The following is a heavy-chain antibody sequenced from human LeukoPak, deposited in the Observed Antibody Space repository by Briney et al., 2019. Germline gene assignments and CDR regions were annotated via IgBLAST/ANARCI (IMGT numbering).Heavy chain of an antibody. V-gene: IGHV4-4*02. CDR2: IYHSGST. CDR3: ARDLAAALRAFDY. D-gene: IGHD6-13*01. J-gene: IGHJ4*02. CDR1: GGSISSSNW. Sequence: PSGTLSLTCAVSGGSISSSNWWSWVRQPPGKGLEWIGEIYHSGSTNYNPSLKSRVTISVDKSKNQFSLKLSSVTAADTAVYYCARDLAAALRAFDYWGQGTLVTVSS.